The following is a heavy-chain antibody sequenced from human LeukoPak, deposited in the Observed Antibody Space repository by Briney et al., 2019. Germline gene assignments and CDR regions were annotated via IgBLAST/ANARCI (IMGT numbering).Heavy chain of an antibody. Sequence: PGGSLRLSCAASGFTFSSYAMHWVRQAPGKGLEYVSAISSHGGSAYYADSVKGRFSISRDNSKNTLYLQMGSLRAEDMAVYYCARAAGQWLVTTPYDYWGQGTLVTVSS. CDR2: ISSHGGSA. J-gene: IGHJ4*02. D-gene: IGHD6-19*01. CDR1: GFTFSSYA. V-gene: IGHV3-64*02. CDR3: ARAAGQWLVTTPYDY.